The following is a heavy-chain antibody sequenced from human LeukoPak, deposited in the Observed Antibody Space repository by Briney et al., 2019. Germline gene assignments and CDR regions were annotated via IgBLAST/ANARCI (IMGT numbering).Heavy chain of an antibody. Sequence: PGGSLRLSCAASGFTLSSYAMHWVRQAPGKGLEWVAVISYDGSNKYYADSVKGRFTISRDNSKNTLYLQMNSLRAEDTAVYYCARDRITGTSNFDYWGQGTLVTVSS. CDR3: ARDRITGTSNFDY. J-gene: IGHJ4*02. V-gene: IGHV3-30*04. CDR1: GFTLSSYA. D-gene: IGHD1-20*01. CDR2: ISYDGSNK.